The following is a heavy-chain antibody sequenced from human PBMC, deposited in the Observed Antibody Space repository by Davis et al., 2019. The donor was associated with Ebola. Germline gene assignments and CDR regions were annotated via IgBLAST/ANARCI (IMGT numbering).Heavy chain of an antibody. V-gene: IGHV4-39*01. CDR3: ARWGTGSKPYYFDY. J-gene: IGHJ4*02. D-gene: IGHD3-16*01. CDR1: GGSISSRSYY. Sequence: SETLSLTCTVSGGSISSRSYYWGWIRQPPGKGLEWIGSIYYSGSTYYNPSLKSRVTISVDTSKNQFSLKLSSVTAADTAVYYCARWGTGSKPYYFDYWGQGTLVTVSS. CDR2: IYYSGST.